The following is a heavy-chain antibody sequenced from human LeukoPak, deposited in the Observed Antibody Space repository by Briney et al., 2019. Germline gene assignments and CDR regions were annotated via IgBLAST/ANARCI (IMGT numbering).Heavy chain of an antibody. V-gene: IGHV4-38-2*02. CDR2: IYHSGST. CDR1: GYSINNGYY. CDR3: ARRRQGGTLRYYYYYMDV. D-gene: IGHD3-16*01. J-gene: IGHJ6*03. Sequence: PSETLSLTCTVSGYSINNGYYWGWIRPPPGKGLEWIGSIYHSGSTYYNPSLRSRVTISVDTSKSQFFLKLSSVTAADTAVYYCARRRQGGTLRYYYYYMDVWGKGTTVTVSS.